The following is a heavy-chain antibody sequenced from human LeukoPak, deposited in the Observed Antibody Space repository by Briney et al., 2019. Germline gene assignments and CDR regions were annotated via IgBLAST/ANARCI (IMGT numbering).Heavy chain of an antibody. CDR3: ARERYCSSTSCYGNWFDP. CDR2: IIPICGTE. V-gene: IGHV1-69*01. J-gene: IGHJ5*02. CDR1: GGTFSSYA. Sequence: RASVNVSCKASGGTFSSYAISWVRQAPGQGLEWMGGIIPICGTENYAQKFQGRVTITADESTSTAYVELSSLRSEGTAAYYCARERYCSSTSCYGNWFDPWGEGTLVTVSS. D-gene: IGHD2-2*01.